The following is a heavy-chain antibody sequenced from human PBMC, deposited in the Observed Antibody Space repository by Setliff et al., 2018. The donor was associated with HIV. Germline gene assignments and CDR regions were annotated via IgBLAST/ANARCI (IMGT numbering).Heavy chain of an antibody. V-gene: IGHV4-59*08. Sequence: SETLSLTCTVSGGSISSYYWSWIRQPPGKGLEWIEHISYSGTTNYNPSLKSRVTISVDTSKNQFSLKLNSVTAADAAVYYCARRRPPPTGSYSKYYMDVWGTGTTVTVSS. D-gene: IGHD1-26*01. J-gene: IGHJ6*03. CDR1: GGSISSYY. CDR2: ISYSGTT. CDR3: ARRRPPPTGSYSKYYMDV.